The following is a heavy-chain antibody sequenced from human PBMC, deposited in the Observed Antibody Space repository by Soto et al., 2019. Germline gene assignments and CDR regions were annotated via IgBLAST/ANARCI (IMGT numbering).Heavy chain of an antibody. Sequence: PSETLSLTCAVYGGSFSGYYWSWIRQPPGKGLEWIGEINHSGSTNYNPSLKSRVTISVGTSKNQFSLKLSSVTAADTAVYYCARALLRRTYYYDSSAAGSIDYWGQGTLVTVSS. CDR3: ARALLRRTYYYDSSAAGSIDY. J-gene: IGHJ4*02. D-gene: IGHD3-22*01. V-gene: IGHV4-34*01. CDR2: INHSGST. CDR1: GGSFSGYY.